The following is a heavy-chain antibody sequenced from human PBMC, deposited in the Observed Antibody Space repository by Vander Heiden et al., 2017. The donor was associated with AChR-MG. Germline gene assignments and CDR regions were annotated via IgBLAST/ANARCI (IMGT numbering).Heavy chain of an antibody. D-gene: IGHD1-1*01. CDR3: ARLLEQVY. CDR1: GYPFSDYY. CDR2: IHPKSGDT. Sequence: QVQLVQSGAEVKKPGASVKVSCKTSGYPFSDYYLYWVRQAPGQGLEWMGRIHPKSGDTIYAQKFQGRVTMTRDTSISTAYMDLIGLTSGDTAVYYCARLLEQVYWGQGTLGTVSS. V-gene: IGHV1-2*06. J-gene: IGHJ4*02.